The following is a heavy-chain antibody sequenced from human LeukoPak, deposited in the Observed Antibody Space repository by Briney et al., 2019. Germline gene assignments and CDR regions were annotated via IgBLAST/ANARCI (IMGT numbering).Heavy chain of an antibody. V-gene: IGHV1-69*06. CDR2: IIPIFGTA. CDR1: GGTFSSYA. Sequence: GASVKVSCKASGGTFSSYAISWVRQAPGQGLEWMGGIIPIFGTANYAQKFQGRVTITADKSTSTAYMELSSLRSEDTAVYYCATEESLNDLAATGYWGQGTLVTVSS. CDR3: ATEESLNDLAATGY. D-gene: IGHD6-6*01. J-gene: IGHJ4*02.